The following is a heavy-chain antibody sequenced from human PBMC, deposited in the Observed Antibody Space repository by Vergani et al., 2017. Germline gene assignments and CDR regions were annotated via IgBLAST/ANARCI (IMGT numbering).Heavy chain of an antibody. CDR3: AKAVAYSSSFSYFYCMDV. J-gene: IGHJ6*03. Sequence: QVQLVESGGGVVQPGRSLRLSCAASGFTLSSYGMHWVRQAPGKGLEWVAVISYDGSNKYYADSVKGRFTISRDNSKNTLYLQMNSLLAEDTAVYYCAKAVAYSSSFSYFYCMDVWGKGTTVTVSS. D-gene: IGHD6-6*01. CDR1: GFTLSSYG. CDR2: ISYDGSNK. V-gene: IGHV3-30*18.